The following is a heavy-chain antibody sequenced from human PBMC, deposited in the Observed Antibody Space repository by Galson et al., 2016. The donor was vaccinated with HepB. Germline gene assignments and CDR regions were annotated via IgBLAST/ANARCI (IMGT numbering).Heavy chain of an antibody. Sequence: SLRLSCAASGFTFSSHWMHWVRQAPGKGLVWVSRISTDGRTANQADSVKGRFTISRENARNTVYLQMNSLTAEDTAVYYCGAFRGDSSGYGEYWSQGTLVTVSS. V-gene: IGHV3-74*01. CDR2: ISTDGRTA. D-gene: IGHD5-18*01. CDR3: GAFRGDSSGYGEY. J-gene: IGHJ4*02. CDR1: GFTFSSHW.